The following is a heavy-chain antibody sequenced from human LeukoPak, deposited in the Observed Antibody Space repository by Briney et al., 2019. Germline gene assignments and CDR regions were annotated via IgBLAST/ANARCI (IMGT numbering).Heavy chain of an antibody. CDR2: ISAYSGNT. D-gene: IGHD6-19*01. J-gene: IGHJ4*02. CDR3: ARGGYEEYSSGWSFDY. V-gene: IGHV1-18*01. Sequence: EASVKVSCKASGYTFTNYGISWVRQAPGQGLEWMGWISAYSGNTNYAQNLQGRVTMTTDASTSTAYMELRSLRSDDTAVYYCARGGYEEYSSGWSFDYWGQGTLVTVSS. CDR1: GYTFTNYG.